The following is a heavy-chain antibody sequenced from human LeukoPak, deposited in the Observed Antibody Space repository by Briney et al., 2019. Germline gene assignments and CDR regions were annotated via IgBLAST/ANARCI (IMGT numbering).Heavy chain of an antibody. Sequence: GGSLRLSCAASGFTFNNYAMIWVRQAPGRGLEWVSTISGSGGSTNYADSVKGRFTLSRDNSKNTLYLQRNSLRAEDTAVYYCASGSGFDYGDYWGQGTLVTVSS. CDR2: ISGSGGST. D-gene: IGHD5-12*01. V-gene: IGHV3-23*01. J-gene: IGHJ4*02. CDR1: GFTFNNYA. CDR3: ASGSGFDYGDY.